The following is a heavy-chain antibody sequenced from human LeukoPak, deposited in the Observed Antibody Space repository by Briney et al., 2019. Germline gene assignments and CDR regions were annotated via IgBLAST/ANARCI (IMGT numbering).Heavy chain of an antibody. D-gene: IGHD4-11*01. V-gene: IGHV3-23*01. CDR3: AKSRQVTTIDYFDY. J-gene: IGHJ4*02. CDR1: GFTFDDYA. CDR2: ISGSGGST. Sequence: GGSLRLSCAASGFTFDDYAMHWVRQAPGKGLEWVSAISGSGGSTYYADSVKGRFTIFRDNSKNTLYLQMNSLRAEDTAVYYCAKSRQVTTIDYFDYWGQGTLVTVSS.